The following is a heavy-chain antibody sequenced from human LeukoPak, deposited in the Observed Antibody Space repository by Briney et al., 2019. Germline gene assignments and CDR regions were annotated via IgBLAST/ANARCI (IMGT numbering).Heavy chain of an antibody. D-gene: IGHD1-1*01. Sequence: PSETLSLTCTVSGGSISSFYWSWIRHPPRQGLEWIGYIYYSGSTNYTPSLKSRVTISVDTSKNQFSLKLSSVTAADTAVYYCARHGTSGTNLNWFDPWGQGSLVTVSS. CDR1: GGSISSFY. J-gene: IGHJ5*02. CDR3: ARHGTSGTNLNWFDP. V-gene: IGHV4-59*01. CDR2: IYYSGST.